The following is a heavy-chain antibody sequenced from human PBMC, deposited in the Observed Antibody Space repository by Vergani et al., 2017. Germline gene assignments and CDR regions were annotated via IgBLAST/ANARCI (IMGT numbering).Heavy chain of an antibody. CDR3: VKSGGSSGWTHRPLSV. CDR1: GFTFSSYA. CDR2: ISSNGGST. V-gene: IGHV3-64D*06. Sequence: EVQLVESGGGLVQPGGSLRLSCSASGFTFSSYAMHWVRQAPGKGLEYVSAISSNGGSTYYADSVKGRFTISRDNSKNTLYLQMSSLRAEDTAVYYCVKSGGSSGWTHRPLSVWGQGTLVTVSS. J-gene: IGHJ4*02. D-gene: IGHD6-19*01.